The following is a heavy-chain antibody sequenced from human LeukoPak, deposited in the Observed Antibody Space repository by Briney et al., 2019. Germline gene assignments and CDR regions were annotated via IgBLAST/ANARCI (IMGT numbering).Heavy chain of an antibody. V-gene: IGHV3-66*01. CDR3: AGGYRAYDYLDY. CDR2: IYIGGTT. CDR1: GFTFSNYD. J-gene: IGHJ4*02. Sequence: PGGSLRLSCAASGFTFSNYDMSWVRRAPGKGLEWVSVIYIGGTTYYTDSVKGRFIISRDNSKNTVYLQMNSLRAEDTAVYYCAGGYRAYDYLDYWGQGTLVTVSS. D-gene: IGHD5-12*01.